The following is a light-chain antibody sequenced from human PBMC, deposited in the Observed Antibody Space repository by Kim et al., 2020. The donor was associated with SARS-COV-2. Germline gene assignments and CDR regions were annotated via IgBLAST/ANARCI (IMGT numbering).Light chain of an antibody. J-gene: IGLJ3*02. Sequence: GQRVTMACSGGSSNIGRDTVNGYQDPQGTDTKHSIYRNKQRHSGVPERFAGDKSGTSGSLAIRGRQSEDDGDYYCAVWDDSLNGWVFGGGTQLTVL. CDR1: SSNIGRDT. V-gene: IGLV1-44*01. CDR2: RNK. CDR3: AVWDDSLNGWV.